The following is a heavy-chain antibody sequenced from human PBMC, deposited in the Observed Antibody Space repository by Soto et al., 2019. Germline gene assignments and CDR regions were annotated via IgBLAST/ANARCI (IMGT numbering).Heavy chain of an antibody. D-gene: IGHD5-12*01. CDR1: GFTVRSNY. Sequence: EVQLVESGGGLIQPGGSLRLSCAASGFTVRSNYMSWVRQAPGKGLEWGSVIYSGGSTYYADSVKGRFTLSRDNSKNTQYLQMNSMRGEDTAVYYCARCRDGYNFLDYWGRGSLVTDSS. CDR2: IYSGGST. J-gene: IGHJ4*02. V-gene: IGHV3-53*01. CDR3: ARCRDGYNFLDY.